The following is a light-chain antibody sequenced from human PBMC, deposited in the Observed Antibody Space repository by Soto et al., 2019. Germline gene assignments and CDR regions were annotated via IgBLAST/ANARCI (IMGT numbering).Light chain of an antibody. CDR1: QSVSSSY. CDR2: GAS. J-gene: IGKJ1*01. CDR3: QQYGRSPWT. V-gene: IGKV3-20*01. Sequence: EIVLTQSPGTLSLSPGERATLSCRASQSVSSSYLAWYQQKPGQAPRLLIYGASSKSTGIPDRFSGSGSGTVFTLTISRLEPEDFTVYYCQQYGRSPWTFGKGTKVEIK.